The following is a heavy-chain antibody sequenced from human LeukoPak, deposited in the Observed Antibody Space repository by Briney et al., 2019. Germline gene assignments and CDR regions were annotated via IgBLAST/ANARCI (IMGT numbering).Heavy chain of an antibody. CDR1: RFTLSNYA. J-gene: IGHJ3*01. CDR3: ARLYSGAWYLAFDV. Sequence: GGSVILSCAASRFTLSNYAMSWVRQAPGKGLEWVANIKQDGSEKYYVDSVKGRFTISRDNAKNSLYLQMNSLRAEDTAVYYCARLYSGAWYLAFDVWGQGTMVTVSS. V-gene: IGHV3-7*05. CDR2: IKQDGSEK. D-gene: IGHD6-19*01.